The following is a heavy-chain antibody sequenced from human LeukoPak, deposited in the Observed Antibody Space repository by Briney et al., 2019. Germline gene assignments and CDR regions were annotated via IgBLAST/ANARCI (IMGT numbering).Heavy chain of an antibody. CDR1: GGSISSYY. Sequence: SETLSLTCTVSGGSISSYYWSWIRQPPGKGLEWIGSIYYSGSTYYNPSLKSRVTISVDTSKNQFSLKLSSVTAADTAVYYCARENSYYDSSGYYPFDYWGQGTLVTVSS. J-gene: IGHJ4*02. CDR2: IYYSGST. D-gene: IGHD3-22*01. CDR3: ARENSYYDSSGYYPFDY. V-gene: IGHV4-39*07.